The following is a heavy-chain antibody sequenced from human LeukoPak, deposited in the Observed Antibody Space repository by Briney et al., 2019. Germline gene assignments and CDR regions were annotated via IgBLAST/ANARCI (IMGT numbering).Heavy chain of an antibody. V-gene: IGHV3-23*01. CDR1: GFTFSSYA. CDR2: ISGSGGST. Sequence: GGSLRLSCAASGFTFSSYAMSWVRQAPGKGLEWVSAISGSGGSTYYADSVKGRFTISRDNSKNTLYLQMNSLRAEDTAVYYCAKSTPYCGGDCYSSFDYWGQGTLVTVSS. CDR3: AKSTPYCGGDCYSSFDY. J-gene: IGHJ4*02. D-gene: IGHD2-21*02.